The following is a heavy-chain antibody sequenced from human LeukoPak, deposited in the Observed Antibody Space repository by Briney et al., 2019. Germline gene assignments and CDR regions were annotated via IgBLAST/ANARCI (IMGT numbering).Heavy chain of an antibody. CDR3: ARDDATVFWFDP. Sequence: PSGTLSLTCAVSGGSISSSNWWSWVRQPPGKGLEWIGEIYHSGSTNYNPSLKGRVTISVDKSKNQFSLKLSSVTAADTAVYYCARDDATVFWFDPWGQGTLVTVSS. V-gene: IGHV4-4*02. CDR2: IYHSGST. D-gene: IGHD2-2*01. J-gene: IGHJ5*02. CDR1: GGSISSSNW.